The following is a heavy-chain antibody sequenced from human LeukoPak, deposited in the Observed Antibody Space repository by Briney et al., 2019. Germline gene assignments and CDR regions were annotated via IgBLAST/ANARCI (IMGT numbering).Heavy chain of an antibody. CDR3: ARDHGKRTWFDP. Sequence: PGGSLRLSCAASGFTFSSYSMNWVRQAPGKGLEWVSSISSSSSYIHYADSVKGRFTISRDNAKNSLYLQMNSLRAEDTAVYYCARDHGKRTWFDPWGQGTLVTVSS. D-gene: IGHD4-17*01. CDR2: ISSSSSYI. J-gene: IGHJ5*02. CDR1: GFTFSSYS. V-gene: IGHV3-21*01.